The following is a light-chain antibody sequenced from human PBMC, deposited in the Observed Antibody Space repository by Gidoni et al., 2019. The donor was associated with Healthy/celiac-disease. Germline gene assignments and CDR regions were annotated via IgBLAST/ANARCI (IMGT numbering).Light chain of an antibody. Sequence: QAALRQPAKGCRRPGPSVTISGTGTSSDVGGYNYVSWYQQHPGKAPKLMIYEVSNRPPGVPDRFSGSKSGTTASLTICGLQAEDEVDYYCSSYTSSSTYAVFGGGTKLTVL. V-gene: IGLV2-14*01. J-gene: IGLJ2*01. CDR1: SSDVGGYNY. CDR2: EVS. CDR3: SSYTSSSTYAV.